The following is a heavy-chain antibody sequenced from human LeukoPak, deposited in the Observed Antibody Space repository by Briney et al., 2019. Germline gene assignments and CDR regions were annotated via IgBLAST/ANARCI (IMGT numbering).Heavy chain of an antibody. CDR1: GGSISSYY. CDR3: ARSSYGGYYDSSGYYGY. Sequence: PSETLSPTCTVSGGSISSYYWSWIRQPPGKGLEWIGYIYYSGSTNYNPSLKSRVTISVDTSKNQFSLKLSSVTAADTAVYYCARSSYGGYYDSSGYYGYWGQGTLVTVSS. CDR2: IYYSGST. J-gene: IGHJ4*02. V-gene: IGHV4-59*08. D-gene: IGHD3-22*01.